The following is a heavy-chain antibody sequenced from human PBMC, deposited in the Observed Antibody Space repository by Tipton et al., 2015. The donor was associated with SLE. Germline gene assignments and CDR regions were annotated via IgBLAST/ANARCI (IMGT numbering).Heavy chain of an antibody. Sequence: TLSLTCAVSGDSISSGHYWGWIRQSAGKGLEWIGRVHTSGRTTYNPSLASRVTLSVDASKDQFSLKLSSVTAADTAVYYCAGAWQGYCSGGTCYVLDYWGQGTLVTVSS. V-gene: IGHV4-4*07. J-gene: IGHJ4*02. CDR3: AGAWQGYCSGGTCYVLDY. CDR2: VHTSGRT. D-gene: IGHD2-15*01. CDR1: GDSISSGHY.